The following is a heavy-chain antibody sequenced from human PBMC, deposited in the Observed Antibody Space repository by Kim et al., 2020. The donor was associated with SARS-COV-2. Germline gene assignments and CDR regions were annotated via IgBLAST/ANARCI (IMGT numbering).Heavy chain of an antibody. CDR1: GFPFSNFA. J-gene: IGHJ4*02. CDR3: AKHIGYDY. V-gene: IGHV3-23*01. D-gene: IGHD2-21*01. Sequence: GGSLRLSCAASGFPFSNFAMSWVRQAPGKGLEWVSTIRTNVGSTFYADSVKGRFTISRDNSKNTLYLQMDSLGADDTAVYYCAKHIGYDYWGQGTLVTVSS. CDR2: IRTNVGST.